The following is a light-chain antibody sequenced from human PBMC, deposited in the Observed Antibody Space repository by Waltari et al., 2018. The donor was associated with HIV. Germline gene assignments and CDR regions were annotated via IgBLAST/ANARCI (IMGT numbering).Light chain of an antibody. CDR1: SPNIGNNY. V-gene: IGLV1-51*01. CDR3: GTWDSSLSAGHWV. Sequence: QSVLTKPPSVSAAPGQKVTISGSGTSPNIGNNYVSWYQQLPGTAPKLLIYDNNKRPSGIPDRFSGSKSGTSATLGITGLQTGDEADYYCGTWDSSLSAGHWVFGGGTKLTVL. CDR2: DNN. J-gene: IGLJ3*02.